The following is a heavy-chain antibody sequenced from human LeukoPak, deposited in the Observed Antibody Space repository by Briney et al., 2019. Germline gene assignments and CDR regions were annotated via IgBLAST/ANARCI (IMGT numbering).Heavy chain of an antibody. V-gene: IGHV3-23*01. D-gene: IGHD3-3*01. CDR2: ISGGGGST. Sequence: GGSLRLSCAASGFTFSTYAMSWVRQAPGKGLEWVSAISGGGGSTYYADSVKGRFTISRDNSKNTLYLQMNSLRAEDTAVYYCAKDFWSGYYSGYFDYWDQGTLVTVSS. J-gene: IGHJ4*02. CDR1: GFTFSTYA. CDR3: AKDFWSGYYSGYFDY.